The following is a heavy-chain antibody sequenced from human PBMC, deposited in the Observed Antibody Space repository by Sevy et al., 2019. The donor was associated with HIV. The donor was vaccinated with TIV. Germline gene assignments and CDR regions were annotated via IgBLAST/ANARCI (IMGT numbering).Heavy chain of an antibody. CDR2: IKDKTEGGTT. CDR3: TSHALDYEAPYYYDYGMDV. V-gene: IGHV3-15*01. J-gene: IGHJ6*02. Sequence: GGSLRLSCAASGLTFNNAWMSWVRQAPGKGLEWVGRIKDKTEGGTTVYAAPVKGRFTISRDDSKNTQYLQMNSLKTEDTAVYYRTSHALDYEAPYYYDYGMDVWGQGTTVTVSS. D-gene: IGHD3-16*01. CDR1: GLTFNNAW.